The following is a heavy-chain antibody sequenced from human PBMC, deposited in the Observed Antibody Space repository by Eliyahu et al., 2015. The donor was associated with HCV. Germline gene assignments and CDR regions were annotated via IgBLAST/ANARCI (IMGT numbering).Heavy chain of an antibody. CDR1: GGXLXTYY. J-gene: IGHJ5*02. CDR3: ASGGGGIAVTGTGGWFDP. D-gene: IGHD6-19*01. CDR2: IHYSGST. V-gene: IGHV4-59*01. Sequence: QVQLQESGPGLVKPSETLSLTCTVXGGXLXTYYWSWIRPPPGKGLEWIGYIHYSGSTNYNPSLKSRVTISVDTSKNQFSLNLTSVTAADTAMYYCASGGGGIAVTGTGGWFDPWGQGTLVTVSS.